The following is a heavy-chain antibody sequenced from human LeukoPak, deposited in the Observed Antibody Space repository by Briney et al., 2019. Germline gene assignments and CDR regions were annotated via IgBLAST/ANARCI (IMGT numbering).Heavy chain of an antibody. Sequence: GGSLRLSCAASGFTFSSYEMNWVRQAPGKGLEWVANIKQDGSEKYYVDSVKGRFTISRDNAKNSLYLQMNSLRAEDTAVYYCARYCSSTSCWNAFDIWGQGTMVTVSS. CDR1: GFTFSSYE. CDR2: IKQDGSEK. CDR3: ARYCSSTSCWNAFDI. D-gene: IGHD2-2*01. V-gene: IGHV3-7*01. J-gene: IGHJ3*02.